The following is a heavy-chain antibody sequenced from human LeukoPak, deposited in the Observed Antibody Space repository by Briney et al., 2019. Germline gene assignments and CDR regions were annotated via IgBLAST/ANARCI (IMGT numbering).Heavy chain of an antibody. CDR1: GFTFRNYA. CDR3: ARVSSTMTVDKDFQH. CDR2: ISETGGGT. J-gene: IGHJ1*01. D-gene: IGHD5-12*01. V-gene: IGHV3-23*01. Sequence: GGSLRLSCAASGFTFRNYAMGWVRQAPGKGLEWVSSISETGGGTYYADSVKGRFTISRDNAKNSLYLQMNSLRAEDTAVYYCARVSSTMTVDKDFQHWGQGTLVTVSS.